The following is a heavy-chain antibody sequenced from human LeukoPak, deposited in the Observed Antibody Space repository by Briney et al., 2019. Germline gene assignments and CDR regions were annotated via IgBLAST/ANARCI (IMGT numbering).Heavy chain of an antibody. CDR3: ARVGYSSSWYYYYYYMDV. CDR2: IYSGGST. J-gene: IGHJ6*03. CDR1: GFTFTSYN. V-gene: IGHV3-53*01. D-gene: IGHD6-13*01. Sequence: TGGSLRLSCAASGFTFTSYNLSWVRQAPGKGLEGVSVIYSGGSTYYADSVKGGFTTSRDNSKNTLYLQMNSLRAEDTAVYYCARVGYSSSWYYYYYYMDVWGKGTTVTVSS.